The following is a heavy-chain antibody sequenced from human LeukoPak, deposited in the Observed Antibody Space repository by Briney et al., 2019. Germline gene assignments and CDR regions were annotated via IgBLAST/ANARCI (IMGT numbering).Heavy chain of an antibody. CDR3: ASILGYCSGGDCLDY. V-gene: IGHV1-2*02. Sequence: GASVKVSCKASGYTFTGYYMHWVRQAPGQGLEWMGWINPNSGGTNYAQKFQGRVTMTRDTSISTARMELSRLRSDDTAVYYCASILGYCSGGDCLDYWGQGTLVTVSS. CDR1: GYTFTGYY. CDR2: INPNSGGT. D-gene: IGHD2-15*01. J-gene: IGHJ4*02.